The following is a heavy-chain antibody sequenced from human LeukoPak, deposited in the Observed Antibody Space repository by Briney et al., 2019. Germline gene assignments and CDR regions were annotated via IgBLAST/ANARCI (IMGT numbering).Heavy chain of an antibody. D-gene: IGHD1-26*01. CDR1: GGSISSSSYY. CDR2: IYYSGST. V-gene: IGHV4-39*01. CDR3: ARHHSGSYYYYYYYMDV. J-gene: IGHJ6*03. Sequence: SETLSLTCTVSGGSISSSSYYWGWIRQPPGKGLEWIGSIYYSGSTYYNPSLKSRVTISVDTSKNQFSLKLSSVTAADTAVYYCARHHSGSYYYYYYYMDVWGKGTTVTISS.